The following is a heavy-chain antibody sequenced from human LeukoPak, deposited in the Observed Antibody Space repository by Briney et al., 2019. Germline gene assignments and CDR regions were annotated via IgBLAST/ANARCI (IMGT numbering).Heavy chain of an antibody. CDR1: GFTFSNHG. D-gene: IGHD1-14*01. CDR2: ISGSGDSA. V-gene: IGHV3-23*01. J-gene: IGHJ4*02. CDR3: AKATGYLL. Sequence: PGGTLRLSCAASGFTFSNHGMNWVRQAPGKGLEWVSGISGSGDSAYYADSVKGRFTISRDNSENTLFLRMNSLRAEDTAVYYCAKATGYLLWGQGTLVIVSS.